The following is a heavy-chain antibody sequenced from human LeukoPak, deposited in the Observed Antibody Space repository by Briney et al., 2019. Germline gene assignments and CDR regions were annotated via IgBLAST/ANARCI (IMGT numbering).Heavy chain of an antibody. CDR2: IYPRDSDT. CDR3: ARSSGASDY. CDR1: GYSFSTYW. V-gene: IGHV5-51*01. Sequence: GESLKISCKGFGYSFSTYWIAWVRQMPGKGLEWMGIIYPRDSDTRYSPSFQGQVNISADKSISTAYLHWSSLKASDTAIYYCARSSGASDYWGQGTLVSVSS. J-gene: IGHJ4*02. D-gene: IGHD2-15*01.